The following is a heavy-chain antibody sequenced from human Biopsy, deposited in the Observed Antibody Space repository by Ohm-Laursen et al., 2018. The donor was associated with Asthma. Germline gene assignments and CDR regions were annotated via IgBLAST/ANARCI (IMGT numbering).Heavy chain of an antibody. J-gene: IGHJ6*02. CDR2: ISWNSGNI. CDR1: GFRFDDYA. Sequence: SLRLSCAASGFRFDDYAMYWVRQAPGKGLEWAAGISWNSGNIGYAVSVKGRFIVSRDNVKNSLYLQMNSLRAEDTALYYCAKDMGAGGNDPDSFIGYYGMDVWGQGTLVTVSS. D-gene: IGHD3-16*01. CDR3: AKDMGAGGNDPDSFIGYYGMDV. V-gene: IGHV3-9*01.